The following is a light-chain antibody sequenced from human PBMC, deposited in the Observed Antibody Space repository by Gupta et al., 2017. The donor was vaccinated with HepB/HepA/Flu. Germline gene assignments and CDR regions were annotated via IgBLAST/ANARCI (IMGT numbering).Light chain of an antibody. CDR3: QQYNSVPLT. Sequence: DIQMTQSPSSLSASVGDRVTITCRASQGIRNYLAWYQQKPGKVPKLLIYAASNLQTGVPSRFSGSGSGTDFTLTISSLQPEDFATYYCQQYNSVPLTFGHGTKVDIK. CDR1: QGIRNY. V-gene: IGKV1-27*01. J-gene: IGKJ3*01. CDR2: AAS.